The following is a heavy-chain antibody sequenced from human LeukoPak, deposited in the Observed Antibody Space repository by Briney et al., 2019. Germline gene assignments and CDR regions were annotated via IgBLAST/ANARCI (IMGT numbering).Heavy chain of an antibody. V-gene: IGHV3-48*03. Sequence: GGSLRLSCAASGFTFSSYEMNWVRQAPGKGLEWVSYISSSGSTIYYADSVKGRFTISRDNAKNSLYLQMNSLRAEDTAVYYCARDIAAAGNLRTEYFQHWGQGTLVTVSS. J-gene: IGHJ1*01. CDR3: ARDIAAAGNLRTEYFQH. CDR1: GFTFSSYE. CDR2: ISSSGSTI. D-gene: IGHD6-13*01.